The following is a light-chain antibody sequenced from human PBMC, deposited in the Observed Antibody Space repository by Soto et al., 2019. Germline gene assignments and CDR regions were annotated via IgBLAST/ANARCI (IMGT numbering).Light chain of an antibody. V-gene: IGKV3-20*01. CDR3: QQYGSSPLT. J-gene: IGKJ4*01. CDR2: GAS. Sequence: EIVLTQSPGTLSLSPGERATLSCRASQSVSSSYLAWYQQKPGQAPRLLIYGASSRATGIPDRFSGSGSGTDFPLTISRLEPKDFAVYYCQQYGSSPLTFGGGTKLEIK. CDR1: QSVSSSY.